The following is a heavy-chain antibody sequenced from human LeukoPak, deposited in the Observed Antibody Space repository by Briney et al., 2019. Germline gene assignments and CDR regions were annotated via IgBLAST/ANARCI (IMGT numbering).Heavy chain of an antibody. CDR3: AKDYRLLWFGELVNY. Sequence: GGSLRLSCAASGLTFSSYGMHWVRQAPGKGLEWVALISYDGSSKYYADSVKGRFTISRDNSKNTLYLQMNSLRAEDTAVYYCAKDYRLLWFGELVNYWGQGTLVTVSS. CDR1: GLTFSSYG. D-gene: IGHD3-10*01. J-gene: IGHJ4*02. CDR2: ISYDGSSK. V-gene: IGHV3-30*18.